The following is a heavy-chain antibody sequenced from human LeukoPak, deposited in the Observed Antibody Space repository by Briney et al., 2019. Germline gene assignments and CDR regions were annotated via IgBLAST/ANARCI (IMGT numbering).Heavy chain of an antibody. CDR1: GFTFSTAS. CDR3: ARSSGWWSLDY. J-gene: IGHJ4*02. CDR2: FDTGFGT. Sequence: GGSLRLSCAATGFTFSTASLHWVRQAPGRELEWVSAFDTGFGTYYPDSLKGRFTISRDNSKNTLFLQMNSLRAEDTAVYYCARSSGWWSLDYWGQGTLVTVSS. V-gene: IGHV3-23*01. D-gene: IGHD6-19*01.